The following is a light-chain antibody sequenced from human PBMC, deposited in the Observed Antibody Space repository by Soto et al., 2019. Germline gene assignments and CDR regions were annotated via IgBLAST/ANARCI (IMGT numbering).Light chain of an antibody. J-gene: IGKJ1*01. V-gene: IGKV3-20*01. CDR2: AAS. CDR3: QQYGDLPPT. CDR1: QTVSSNY. Sequence: EIVLTQSPGTLSLSPGERATLSCRASQTVSSNYLAWYQQKPGQAPRLLIYAASTRATGIPDRFSGSGSGTDFTLSISRLEPEDFVVYHCQQYGDLPPTFGQGTKVDIK.